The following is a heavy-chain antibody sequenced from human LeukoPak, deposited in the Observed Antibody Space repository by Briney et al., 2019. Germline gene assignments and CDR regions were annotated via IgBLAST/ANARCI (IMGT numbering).Heavy chain of an antibody. CDR3: TRDWANWDFDY. Sequence: GGSLRLSCAASGFTFSSYSMNWVRQAPGKGLEWVSSITSSSSYIYYADSVKGRFTISRDNAKNSLYLQMNSLRAEDTAVYYCTRDWANWDFDYWGQGTLVTVSS. CDR2: ITSSSSYI. J-gene: IGHJ4*02. CDR1: GFTFSSYS. V-gene: IGHV3-21*01. D-gene: IGHD1-1*01.